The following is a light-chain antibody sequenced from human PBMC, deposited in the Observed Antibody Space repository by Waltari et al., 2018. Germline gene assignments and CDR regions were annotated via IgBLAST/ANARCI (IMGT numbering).Light chain of an antibody. CDR3: QKYGSLPAT. CDR2: DAS. Sequence: EIMLTQSPGTLSLSPGERATLSCRASQSISRYLAWYQHKPGQAPSLLIYDASSRATGIPDRFSVRWSWTDFSLTISRLEPEDFAVYYCQKYGSLPATFGQGTKVEIK. CDR1: QSISRY. V-gene: IGKV3-20*01. J-gene: IGKJ1*01.